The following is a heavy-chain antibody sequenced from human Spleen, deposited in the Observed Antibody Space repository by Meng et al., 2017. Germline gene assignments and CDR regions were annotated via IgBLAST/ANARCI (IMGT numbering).Heavy chain of an antibody. J-gene: IGHJ4*02. CDR1: GFTFSSYA. CDR3: ARFDNGYNLYYYDY. Sequence: ESLKISCAASGFTFSSYAMSWVRQPPGKGLEWIANIYYSGSTYYNPSLKSRVTMSLDTSKNQFSLKLSSVTAADTAVYYCARFDNGYNLYYYDYWGQGMLVTVSS. CDR2: IYYSGST. D-gene: IGHD5-24*01. V-gene: IGHV4-38-2*01.